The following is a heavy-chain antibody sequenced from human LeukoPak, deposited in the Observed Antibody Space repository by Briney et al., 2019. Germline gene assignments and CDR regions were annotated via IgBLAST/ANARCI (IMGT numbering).Heavy chain of an antibody. CDR1: GASIEAHY. CDR3: ARHYSVMGGRLTEYWLDP. Sequence: SETLSLTCSVSGASIEAHYWSWIRQPPGKGLEWIGYMFHTGNTNYNPSLKNRVTVALDTSKKEFSLKLPSVTAEDTAVYYCARHYSVMGGRLTEYWLDPWGQGTLVIVSP. D-gene: IGHD2-8*01. V-gene: IGHV4-59*08. CDR2: MFHTGNT. J-gene: IGHJ5*02.